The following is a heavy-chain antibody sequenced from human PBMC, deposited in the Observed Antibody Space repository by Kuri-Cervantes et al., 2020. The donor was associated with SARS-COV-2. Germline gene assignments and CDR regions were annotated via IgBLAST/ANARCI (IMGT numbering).Heavy chain of an antibody. D-gene: IGHD2-2*01. CDR1: GFTFSSYG. J-gene: IGHJ4*02. Sequence: GGSLRLFCAASGFTFSSYGMHWVRQAPGKGLEWVAVISYDGSNKYYADSVKGRFTISRDNSKNTLYLQMNSLRAEDTAVYYCASEMENGPGDGLVVPAAIDYWGQGTLVTVSS. V-gene: IGHV3-30*03. CDR2: ISYDGSNK. CDR3: ASEMENGPGDGLVVPAAIDY.